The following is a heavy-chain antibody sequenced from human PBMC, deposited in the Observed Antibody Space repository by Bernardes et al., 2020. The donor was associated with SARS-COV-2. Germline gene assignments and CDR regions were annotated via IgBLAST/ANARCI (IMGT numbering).Heavy chain of an antibody. CDR2: ILADGGRA. V-gene: IGHV3-23*01. CDR1: GFTFNSYA. Sequence: GGSLRLSCEASGFTFNSYAMNWVRQAPGKGLEWVSTILADGGRAYYADSVKGRFTISRDNSKNTLYLQMNSLRAEDTAIYYCAKGSFGVELLHAFDIWGQGTMVTVSS. J-gene: IGHJ3*02. D-gene: IGHD3-3*01. CDR3: AKGSFGVELLHAFDI.